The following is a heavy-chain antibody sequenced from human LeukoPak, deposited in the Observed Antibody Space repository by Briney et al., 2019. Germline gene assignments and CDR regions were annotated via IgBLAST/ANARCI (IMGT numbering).Heavy chain of an antibody. CDR1: GYTFTGYY. J-gene: IGHJ3*02. Sequence: ASVKVSCKASGYTFTGYYMHWVRQAPGQGLEWMGWINPNSGGTNYAQKFQGRVTMTRDTSISTAYMELSRLRSDDPAVYYCARDPPGELELPAFDIWGQGTMVTVSS. V-gene: IGHV1-2*02. CDR2: INPNSGGT. D-gene: IGHD1-7*01. CDR3: ARDPPGELELPAFDI.